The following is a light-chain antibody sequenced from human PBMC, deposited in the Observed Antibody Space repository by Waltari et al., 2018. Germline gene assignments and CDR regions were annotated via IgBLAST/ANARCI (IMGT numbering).Light chain of an antibody. V-gene: IGKV2-30*02. Sequence: VVMTQSPHSLPVSLGQPAYISCRTSESLVHSDGHTYLAWFQQRPGQSPRRLIYQVSRRESGVPDRFSGSGSGTDFTLTINRVEAEDVGVYYCMQGTHWPPWTFGQGTKVEI. CDR1: ESLVHSDGHTY. J-gene: IGKJ1*01. CDR3: MQGTHWPPWT. CDR2: QVS.